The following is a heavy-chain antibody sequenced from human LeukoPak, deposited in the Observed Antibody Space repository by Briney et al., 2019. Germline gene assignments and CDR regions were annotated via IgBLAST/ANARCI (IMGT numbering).Heavy chain of an antibody. CDR3: ARGQVVPAAISFYYYYYMDV. Sequence: SETLSLTCAVYGGSFSGYYWSWIRQPPGKGLEWIGEINHSGSTNYNPSLKSRVTISVDTSKNQFSLKLSSVTAADTAVYYCARGQVVPAAISFYYYYYMDVWGKGTTVTVSS. J-gene: IGHJ6*03. CDR2: INHSGST. CDR1: GGSFSGYY. V-gene: IGHV4-34*01. D-gene: IGHD2-2*01.